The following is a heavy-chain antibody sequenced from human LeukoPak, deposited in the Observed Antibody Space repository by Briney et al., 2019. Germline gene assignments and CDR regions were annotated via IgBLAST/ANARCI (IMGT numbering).Heavy chain of an antibody. J-gene: IGHJ4*02. V-gene: IGHV3-23*01. CDR2: ISESDSST. CDR1: GFTLSSYG. D-gene: IGHD6-19*01. Sequence: PGGSLRLSCAASGFTLSSYGMSWVRQTPGKGLEWVSIISESDSSTYYADSVKGRFTISRDNSKNTVYLQMNSLRAEDTAVYYCTNGWHIDYWGQGTLVIVSS. CDR3: TNGWHIDY.